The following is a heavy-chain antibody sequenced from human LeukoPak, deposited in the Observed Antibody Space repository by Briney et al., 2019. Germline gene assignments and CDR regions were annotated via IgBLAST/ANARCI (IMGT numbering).Heavy chain of an antibody. Sequence: GASVKVSCKASGYTFTSYDINWVRQATGQGLAWMGWMNPNSGNTGYAQKFQGRVTMTRNTSISTAYMELSSLRSEDTAVYYCARGRGGSYGEYYFDYWGQGTLVTVSS. CDR2: MNPNSGNT. D-gene: IGHD1-26*01. CDR1: GYTFTSYD. J-gene: IGHJ4*02. CDR3: ARGRGGSYGEYYFDY. V-gene: IGHV1-8*01.